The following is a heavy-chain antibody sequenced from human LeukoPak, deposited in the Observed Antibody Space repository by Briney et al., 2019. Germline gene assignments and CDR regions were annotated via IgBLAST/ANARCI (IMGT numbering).Heavy chain of an antibody. V-gene: IGHV4-61*02. J-gene: IGHJ4*02. CDR3: AGSGYSYSFDY. Sequence: PSETLSLTCTVSGYSISSGYYWSWIRQPAGKGLEWIGRIYTSGSTNYNPSLKSRVTISVDTSKNQFSLKLSSVTAADTAVYYCAGSGYSYSFDYWGQGTLVTVSS. CDR2: IYTSGST. CDR1: GYSISSGYY. D-gene: IGHD5-18*01.